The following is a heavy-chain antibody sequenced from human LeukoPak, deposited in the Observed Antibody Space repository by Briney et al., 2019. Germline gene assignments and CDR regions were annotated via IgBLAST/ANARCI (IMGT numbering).Heavy chain of an antibody. CDR3: AGAVGSSEHELGY. CDR2: IIPIFGTA. D-gene: IGHD6-6*01. CDR1: GGTFSSYA. Sequence: ASVKVSCKASGGTFSSYAISWVRQAPGQGLEWMGGIIPIFGTANYAQKFQGRVTITADESTSTAYMELSSLRSEDTAVYYCAGAVGSSEHELGYWGQGTLVTVSS. V-gene: IGHV1-69*13. J-gene: IGHJ4*02.